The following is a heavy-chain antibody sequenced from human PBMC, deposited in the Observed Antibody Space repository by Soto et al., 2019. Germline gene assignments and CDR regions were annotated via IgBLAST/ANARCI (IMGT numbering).Heavy chain of an antibody. J-gene: IGHJ6*02. D-gene: IGHD6-13*01. CDR3: ARRSKKLIAASHPVDYYYYYGMDV. V-gene: IGHV4-39*01. CDR1: GGSISSSSYY. CDR2: IYYSGST. Sequence: SESLSLTCTVSGGSISSSSYYWGWIRQPPGKGLEWIGSIYYSGSTYYNPSLKSRVTISVDTSKNQFSLKLSSVTAADTAVYYCARRSKKLIAASHPVDYYYYYGMDVWGQGTTVTVSS.